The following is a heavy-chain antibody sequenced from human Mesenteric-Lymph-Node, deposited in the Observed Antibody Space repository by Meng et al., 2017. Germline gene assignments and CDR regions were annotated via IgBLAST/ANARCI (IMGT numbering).Heavy chain of an antibody. Sequence: QVQLVESGAEGGRPGAPVKVSCKASGYSFSDYDINWVRQAAGRGLEWMGWMMWDSGDTDYAPKFQGRVTITRDTSVATAYMELTSLTSDDTAIYFCVRAPKIRGRLFDYRFDPWGQGSLVTVSS. D-gene: IGHD3-16*01. CDR2: MMWDSGDT. J-gene: IGHJ5*02. CDR3: VRAPKIRGRLFDYRFDP. V-gene: IGHV1-8*02. CDR1: GYSFSDYD.